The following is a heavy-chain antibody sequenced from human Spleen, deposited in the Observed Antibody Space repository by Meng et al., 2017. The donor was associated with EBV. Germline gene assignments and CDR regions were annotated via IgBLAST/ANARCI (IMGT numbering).Heavy chain of an antibody. CDR1: GGSISSSGYY. Sequence: QVQLQQWVAGLLKPSETLSLTCTVSGGSISSSGYYWGWIRQPPGKGLEWIGSIFYTGSTYHNPSLKSRVSISVDTSKNQFSLKLTSVAAADTAVYYCASLSGYDLNYWGQGTLVTVSS. D-gene: IGHD5-12*01. CDR2: IFYTGST. J-gene: IGHJ4*02. CDR3: ASLSGYDLNY. V-gene: IGHV4-39*01.